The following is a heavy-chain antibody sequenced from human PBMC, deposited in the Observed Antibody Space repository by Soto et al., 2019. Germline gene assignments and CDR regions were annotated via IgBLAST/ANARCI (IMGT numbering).Heavy chain of an antibody. Sequence: GGSLRLSCAASGFTFSGYAMHWVRQAPGKGLEWVAVISYDGSNKYYADSVKGRSTISRDNSKNTLYLQMNSLRAEDTAVYYCAREGYSSSWYRNEGGYFDYWGQGTLVTVSS. CDR1: GFTFSGYA. V-gene: IGHV3-30-3*01. D-gene: IGHD6-13*01. J-gene: IGHJ4*02. CDR2: ISYDGSNK. CDR3: AREGYSSSWYRNEGGYFDY.